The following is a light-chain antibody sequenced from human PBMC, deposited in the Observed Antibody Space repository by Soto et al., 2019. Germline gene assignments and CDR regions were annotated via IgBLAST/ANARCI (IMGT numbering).Light chain of an antibody. CDR1: SSDVGGYNY. CDR2: EVT. Sequence: QSVLTQPPSASGSPGQSVAISCTGTSSDVGGYNYVSWYQQHPGKAPKLMIYEVTQRPSGVSDRFSGSKSGNTATLTVSGLQAEDEADYHCSSYAGINTLVFGGGTKLTVL. J-gene: IGLJ2*01. CDR3: SSYAGINTLV. V-gene: IGLV2-8*01.